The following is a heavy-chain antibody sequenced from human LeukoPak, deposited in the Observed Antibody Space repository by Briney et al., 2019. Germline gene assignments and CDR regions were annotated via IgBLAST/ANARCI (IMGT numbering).Heavy chain of an antibody. Sequence: GGSLRLSCAASGFTVSSNYMSWVRQPPGRGLEWVSVIYSGGTTFYADSVKGRFTISRDNSGNTLYLQMNSLRADDTAVYYCTKLKGWYGDGYFDYWGQGIVVTVSS. CDR2: IYSGGTT. J-gene: IGHJ4*02. D-gene: IGHD6-19*01. CDR3: TKLKGWYGDGYFDY. V-gene: IGHV3-53*01. CDR1: GFTVSSNY.